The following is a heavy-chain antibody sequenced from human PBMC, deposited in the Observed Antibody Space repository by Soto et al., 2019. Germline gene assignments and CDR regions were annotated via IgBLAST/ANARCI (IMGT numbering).Heavy chain of an antibody. J-gene: IGHJ6*02. CDR3: ARGRADYDILTGDGHYYYYGMDV. CDR2: ISAYNGNT. D-gene: IGHD3-9*01. Sequence: ASVKVSCKASGYTFTSYGISWVRQAPGQGLEWMGWISAYNGNTNYAQKLQGRVTMTTDTSTSTAYMELRSLRADDTAVYYCARGRADYDILTGDGHYYYYGMDVGGQGTTVTGSS. CDR1: GYTFTSYG. V-gene: IGHV1-18*04.